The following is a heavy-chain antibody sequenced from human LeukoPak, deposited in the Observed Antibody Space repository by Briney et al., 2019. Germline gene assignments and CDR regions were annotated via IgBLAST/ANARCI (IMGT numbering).Heavy chain of an antibody. Sequence: GSLRLSCAASGFTVSSNYMSWVRQAPGKGLEWVSVIYDDGSTYYADSVKGRFTISRHNSKNSLYLQMNRLRSEDTAEYYCANALSCRHGYNFGYWGQGTLVTVSS. V-gene: IGHV3-53*04. D-gene: IGHD5-24*01. J-gene: IGHJ4*02. CDR3: ANALSCRHGYNFGY. CDR2: IYDDGST. CDR1: GFTVSSNY.